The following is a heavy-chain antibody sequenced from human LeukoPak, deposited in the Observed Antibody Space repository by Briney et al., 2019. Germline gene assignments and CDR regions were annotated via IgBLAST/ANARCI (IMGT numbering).Heavy chain of an antibody. D-gene: IGHD3-10*01. CDR3: TRRMTRGVITSPFDS. CDR1: GYSFTNYW. J-gene: IGHJ4*02. V-gene: IGHV5-51*01. Sequence: GESLKISCQGSGYSFTNYWIGWLRQMPGKGLDLMGLIYPGDSDTTYSPSFQGQVTISADKSITTAYLQWSSLKASDTAMYYCTRRMTRGVITSPFDSWGQGTLVSVFS. CDR2: IYPGDSDT.